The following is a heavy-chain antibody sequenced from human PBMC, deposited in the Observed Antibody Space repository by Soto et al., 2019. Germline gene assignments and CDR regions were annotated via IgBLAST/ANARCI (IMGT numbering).Heavy chain of an antibody. CDR3: ARVTSMVRGVIDNGFDP. Sequence: QVPLVQSGAEVKKPGSSVTVSCKASGGTFSSYAIHWVRQAPGQGLEWMGGIIPMYGPAKYARRFQARETITADESTTTVYMELTSLTSQDTAVYYCARVTSMVRGVIDNGFDPWGHGTLVTVSS. CDR2: IIPMYGPA. D-gene: IGHD3-10*01. J-gene: IGHJ5*02. CDR1: GGTFSSYA. V-gene: IGHV1-69*01.